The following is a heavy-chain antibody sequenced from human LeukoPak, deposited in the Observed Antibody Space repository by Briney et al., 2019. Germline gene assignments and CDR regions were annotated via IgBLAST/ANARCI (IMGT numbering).Heavy chain of an antibody. J-gene: IGHJ4*02. Sequence: PGGSLRLSCAASGYTFTSYSMNWVRQAPGKGLEWVSYISDGGETIYYADSVKGRFTISRDNAKNSLYLQMNSLRAEDTAVYYCAKDHDYGGNPYYFDYWGQGTLVTVSS. D-gene: IGHD4-23*01. CDR3: AKDHDYGGNPYYFDY. CDR1: GYTFTSYS. CDR2: ISDGGETI. V-gene: IGHV3-48*01.